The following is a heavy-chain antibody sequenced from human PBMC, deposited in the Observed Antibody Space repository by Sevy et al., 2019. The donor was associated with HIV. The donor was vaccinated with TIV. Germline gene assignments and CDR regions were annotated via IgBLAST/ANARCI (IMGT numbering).Heavy chain of an antibody. CDR3: ARDRYYDASGYYYYDYGMDV. CDR1: GFTVSGNY. J-gene: IGHJ6*02. V-gene: IGHV3-66*01. D-gene: IGHD3-22*01. CDR2: IDSGGST. Sequence: GGSLRLSCEASGFTVSGNYMAWVRLAPGKGLEWVSLIDSGGSTYYADSVKGRFTISRENAKNTLYLQMNPLRAEDTAVYFCARDRYYDASGYYYYDYGMDVWGQGTTVTVSS.